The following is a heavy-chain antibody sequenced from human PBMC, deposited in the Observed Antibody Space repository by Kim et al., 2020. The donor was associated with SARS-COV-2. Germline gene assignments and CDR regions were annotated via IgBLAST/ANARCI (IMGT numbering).Heavy chain of an antibody. Sequence: GGSLRLSCAASGFTFSSYSMNWVRQAPGKGLEWVSYISSSSSTIYYADSVKGRFTISRDNAKNSLYLQMNSLRDEDTAVYYCARAQVPVVVAATSYYYYGMDVWGQGTTVTVSS. CDR1: GFTFSSYS. CDR3: ARAQVPVVVAATSYYYYGMDV. V-gene: IGHV3-48*02. D-gene: IGHD2-15*01. J-gene: IGHJ6*02. CDR2: ISSSSSTI.